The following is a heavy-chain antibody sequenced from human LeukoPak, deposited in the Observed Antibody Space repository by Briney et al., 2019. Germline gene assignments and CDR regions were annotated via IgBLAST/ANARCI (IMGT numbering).Heavy chain of an antibody. CDR3: ARGVARSSKFHFSYYFDY. Sequence: PSETLSLTCTVSGYSISSGYFWGWIRQSPGKGLEWIGTIHHSATTYYNPSLKSRVTISVDTSKNQFSLRLSSVTAADTAVYYCARGVARSSKFHFSYYFDYWGQGTLVTVSS. CDR1: GYSISSGYF. CDR2: IHHSATT. J-gene: IGHJ4*02. D-gene: IGHD6-6*01. V-gene: IGHV4-38-2*02.